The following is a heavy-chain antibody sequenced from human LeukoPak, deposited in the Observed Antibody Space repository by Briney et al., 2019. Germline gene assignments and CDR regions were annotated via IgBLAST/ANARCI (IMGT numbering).Heavy chain of an antibody. CDR3: TTRPLNPYYYDSSGYWRDLLDY. V-gene: IGHV3-15*01. J-gene: IGHJ4*02. Sequence: MTGGSLRLSCAASGFTFSNAWMSWGRQAPGKGLEWVGRIKSKTDGGTTDYAAPVKGRFTISRDDSKNTPYLQMNSLKTEDTAVYYCTTRPLNPYYYDSSGYWRDLLDYWGQGTLVTVSS. D-gene: IGHD3-22*01. CDR2: IKSKTDGGTT. CDR1: GFTFSNAW.